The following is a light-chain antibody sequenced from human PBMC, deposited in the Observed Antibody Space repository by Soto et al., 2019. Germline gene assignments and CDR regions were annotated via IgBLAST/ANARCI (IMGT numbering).Light chain of an antibody. CDR2: DST. V-gene: IGKV3D-11*02. CDR1: QSIHTS. Sequence: VLTQSPATLSRSPGERATLSCRASQSIHTSLAWYQQKPGQTPRLVVYDSTLRANGVPDRFGGSRSGTEFTLTINNLEPEDFAVYYCQQRNVWHTITFGQGTRLEIK. CDR3: QQRNVWHTIT. J-gene: IGKJ5*01.